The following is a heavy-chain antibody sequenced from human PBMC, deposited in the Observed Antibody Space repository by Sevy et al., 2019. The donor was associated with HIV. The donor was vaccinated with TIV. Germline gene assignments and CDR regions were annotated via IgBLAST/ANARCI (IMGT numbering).Heavy chain of an antibody. Sequence: GGSLRLSCAASGITLSDAWVIWVRQAPGKGLEWVGHINRRTDGGTTDYAAPVKGRFTVSRDDSKDMVFLHMDSLKTEDSVVYFCVIMGQKPQDHYYLYAMDVWGQGTTVTVSS. J-gene: IGHJ6*02. V-gene: IGHV3-15*01. CDR2: INRRTDGGTT. CDR3: VIMGQKPQDHYYLYAMDV. CDR1: GITLSDAW. D-gene: IGHD1-26*01.